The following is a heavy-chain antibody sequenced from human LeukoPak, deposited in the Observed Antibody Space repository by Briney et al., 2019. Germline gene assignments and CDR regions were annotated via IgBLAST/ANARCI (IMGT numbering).Heavy chain of an antibody. V-gene: IGHV5-10-1*01. D-gene: IGHD6-19*01. J-gene: IGHJ4*02. CDR3: ARHNSGWSFDY. CDR2: IDPSDSYT. Sequence: GESGKISCKGSGYSFTSDWITWVRQMPGKGLEWMGRIDPSDSYTNYNPSSQGHVTISADKSISTAYLQWSSLKASDTAMYYCARHNSGWSFDYWGQGTLVTVSS. CDR1: GYSFTSDW.